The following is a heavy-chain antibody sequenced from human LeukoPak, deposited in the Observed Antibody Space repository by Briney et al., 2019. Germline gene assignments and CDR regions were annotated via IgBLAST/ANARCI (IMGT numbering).Heavy chain of an antibody. CDR3: ARQGGGYLNWFDP. J-gene: IGHJ5*02. V-gene: IGHV5-10-1*01. D-gene: IGHD1-26*01. CDR2: IDPSDSYT. Sequence: GESLKISCKGSGYSFTSYWISWVRQMPGKGLEWMGRIDPSDSYTNYSPSFQGHVTISADKSISTAYLQWSSLKASDTAMYYCARQGGGYLNWFDPWGQGTLVTVSS. CDR1: GYSFTSYW.